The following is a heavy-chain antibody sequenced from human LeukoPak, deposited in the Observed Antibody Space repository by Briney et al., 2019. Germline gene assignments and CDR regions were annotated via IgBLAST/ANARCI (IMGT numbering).Heavy chain of an antibody. J-gene: IGHJ3*02. CDR3: ARMRGQDFWSAGDAFDI. D-gene: IGHD3-3*01. V-gene: IGHV1-18*01. Sequence: GASVKVSCKASGYTFTSYGISWVRQAPGQGLEWMGWISAYNGNTNYAQKLQGRVTMTTDTSTSTAYMELRSLRSDDTAVYYCARMRGQDFWSAGDAFDIWGQGTMVTVSS. CDR2: ISAYNGNT. CDR1: GYTFTSYG.